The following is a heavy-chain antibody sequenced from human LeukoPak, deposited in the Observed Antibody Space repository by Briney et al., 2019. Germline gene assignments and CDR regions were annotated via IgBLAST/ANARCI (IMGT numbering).Heavy chain of an antibody. CDR3: ARRYSGYPGFDP. Sequence: GGSLRLSCAASGFTFSSYSMNWVRQAPGKGLEWVSSISSSSSYIYYADSVKGRFTISRDNAKNSLYLQMNSLRAEDTAVYYCARRYSGYPGFDPWGQGTLVTVSS. V-gene: IGHV3-21*01. CDR1: GFTFSSYS. J-gene: IGHJ5*02. D-gene: IGHD5-12*01. CDR2: ISSSSSYI.